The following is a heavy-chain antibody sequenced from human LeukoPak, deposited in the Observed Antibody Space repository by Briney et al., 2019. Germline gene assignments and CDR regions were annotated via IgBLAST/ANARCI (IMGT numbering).Heavy chain of an antibody. Sequence: SETLSLTCAVSGGSISSSNWWSWVRQPPGKGLEWIGEIYHSGSTNYNPSLKSRVTISVDKSKNQFSLKLSSVTAADTAVYYCARFIAAAGTGHYYFDYWGQGTLVTVSS. CDR2: IYHSGST. CDR3: ARFIAAAGTGHYYFDY. J-gene: IGHJ4*02. V-gene: IGHV4-4*02. CDR1: GGSISSSNW. D-gene: IGHD6-13*01.